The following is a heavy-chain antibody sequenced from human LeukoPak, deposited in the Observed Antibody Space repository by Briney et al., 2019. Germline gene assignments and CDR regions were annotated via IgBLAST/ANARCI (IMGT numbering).Heavy chain of an antibody. CDR1: GFTFSNYA. J-gene: IGHJ4*02. Sequence: GGSLRLSCSASGFTFSNYAMSWVRQAPGKGLEWVSAINDGVGRAFYADAVRGRFTISRDNSQNTLYLQMNSLRAEDTAIYYCAKDIYCGGDCYTRAGDSWGQGTLVTVSS. V-gene: IGHV3-23*01. CDR2: INDGVGRA. D-gene: IGHD2-21*02. CDR3: AKDIYCGGDCYTRAGDS.